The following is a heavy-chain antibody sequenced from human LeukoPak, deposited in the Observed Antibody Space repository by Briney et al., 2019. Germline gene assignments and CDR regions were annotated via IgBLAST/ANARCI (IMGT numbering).Heavy chain of an antibody. J-gene: IGHJ4*02. Sequence: GGSLRLSCAASGFTFSDYYMSWIRQAPGKGLEWVSYISSSSSYTNYADSVKGRFTISRDNAKNSLYLQMNSLRAEDTAVYYCARDLSGYDFRHCFDYWGQGTLVTVSS. CDR3: ARDLSGYDFRHCFDY. CDR1: GFTFSDYY. CDR2: ISSSSSYT. D-gene: IGHD5-12*01. V-gene: IGHV3-11*06.